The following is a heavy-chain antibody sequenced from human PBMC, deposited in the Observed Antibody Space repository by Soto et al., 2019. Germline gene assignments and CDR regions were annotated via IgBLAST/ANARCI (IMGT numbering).Heavy chain of an antibody. CDR1: GGSISSGDYY. V-gene: IGHV4-30-4*01. Sequence: QVQLQESGPGLVKPSQTLSLTCTVSGGSISSGDYYWSWIRQPPGKGLEWIGYIYYSGSTYYNPSLKSRVTISVDTSKNQCSLKLSSVTAVDTAVYYCASAYDYVWGSYRYAPFDYWGQGTLVTVSS. CDR3: ASAYDYVWGSYRYAPFDY. D-gene: IGHD3-16*02. J-gene: IGHJ4*02. CDR2: IYYSGST.